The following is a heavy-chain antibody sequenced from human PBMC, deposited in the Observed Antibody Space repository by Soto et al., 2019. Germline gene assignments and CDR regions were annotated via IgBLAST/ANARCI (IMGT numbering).Heavy chain of an antibody. V-gene: IGHV3-23*01. CDR1: GFTFSSYA. CDR3: AKDSKYYDFWSGYIPLAY. J-gene: IGHJ4*02. D-gene: IGHD3-3*01. Sequence: PGGSLRLSCAASGFTFSSYAMSWVRQAPGKGLEWVSAISGSGGSTYYADSVKGRFTISRDNSKNTLYLQMNSLRAEDTAVYYCAKDSKYYDFWSGYIPLAYWGQGTLVTVSS. CDR2: ISGSGGST.